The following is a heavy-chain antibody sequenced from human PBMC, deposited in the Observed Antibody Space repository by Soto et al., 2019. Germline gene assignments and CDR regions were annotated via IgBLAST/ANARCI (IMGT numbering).Heavy chain of an antibody. D-gene: IGHD6-13*01. Sequence: QVQLQQSGPGLVKPSQTLSLTCDISGDNVFSNAIAWNWIRQSPSRGLEWLGRTYYRSKWYNEYAVSVKSRLIVNFDTSTNLFSLQLNSVTSEDTAVYYCARGRSSSFDFWGQGTPVTVSS. CDR2: TYYRSKWYN. CDR3: ARGRSSSFDF. CDR1: GDNVFSNAIA. V-gene: IGHV6-1*01. J-gene: IGHJ4*02.